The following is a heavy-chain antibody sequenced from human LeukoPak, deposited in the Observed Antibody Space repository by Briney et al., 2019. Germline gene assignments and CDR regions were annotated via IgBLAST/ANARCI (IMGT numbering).Heavy chain of an antibody. CDR3: ARLRGFGAECWYFDL. CDR2: ISGSSTSK. V-gene: IGHV3-48*02. CDR1: GFTFRTFT. D-gene: IGHD3-10*01. J-gene: IGHJ2*01. Sequence: GGSLRLSCVASGFTFRTFTMTWVRQAPGKGLEWISYISGSSTSKQYADSVKGRFTISRDNTKNSLFLQMNSLRDEDTAVYYCARLRGFGAECWYFDLWGRGSLVTVSS.